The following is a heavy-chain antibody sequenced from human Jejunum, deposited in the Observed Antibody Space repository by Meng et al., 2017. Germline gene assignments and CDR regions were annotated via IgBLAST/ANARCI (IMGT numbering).Heavy chain of an antibody. CDR1: GLTFSRDW. J-gene: IGHJ2*01. CDR2: ISTDGSST. Sequence: GESLKISCAASGLTFSRDWMHWVRQAPGKGLVWVSRISTDGSSTYYADSVKGRFTISRDNAKNTLYLQMNSLRADDTAVYYCARGVSGYYGYLDLWGRGTLVTVSS. V-gene: IGHV3-74*01. D-gene: IGHD3-22*01. CDR3: ARGVSGYYGYLDL.